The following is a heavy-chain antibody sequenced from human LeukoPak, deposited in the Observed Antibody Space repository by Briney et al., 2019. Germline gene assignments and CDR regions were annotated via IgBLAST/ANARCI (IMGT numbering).Heavy chain of an antibody. J-gene: IGHJ4*02. V-gene: IGHV4-38-2*02. Sequence: SETLSLTCTVSGYSIISAYYWGWIRQPPGKGLEWVATIYHSGRTFYNPSLKSRVTISVDTSENQFSLKLTSVTAADTAVYYCAREHDYGDGDYWGQGTLVTVSS. D-gene: IGHD4-17*01. CDR1: GYSIISAYY. CDR3: AREHDYGDGDY. CDR2: IYHSGRT.